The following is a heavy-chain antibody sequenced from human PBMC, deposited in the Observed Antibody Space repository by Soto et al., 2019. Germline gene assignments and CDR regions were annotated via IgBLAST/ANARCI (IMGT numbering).Heavy chain of an antibody. CDR3: AREKNYYDSSGYPSD. Sequence: ASVQVSCKASGYTFTSYAMHWVRQAPGQRLDWMGWINAGNGNTKYSQKFQGRVTITRDTSASTAYMELSSLRSEDTAVYYCAREKNYYDSSGYPSDWGQGTLVTVSS. CDR1: GYTFTSYA. J-gene: IGHJ4*02. V-gene: IGHV1-3*01. D-gene: IGHD3-22*01. CDR2: INAGNGNT.